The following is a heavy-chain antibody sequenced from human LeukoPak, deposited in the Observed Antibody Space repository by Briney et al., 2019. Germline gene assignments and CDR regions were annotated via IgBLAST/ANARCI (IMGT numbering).Heavy chain of an antibody. J-gene: IGHJ3*02. Sequence: GESLKISRKGSGYSFTRYWIGWVRQLPGKGLEWMGIIYPGDSDTRYSPTFQGQVTLSADKSISTAYLQWSSLKASDTAMYYCARQGYDSSGYYYDAFDIWGQGTMVTVSS. V-gene: IGHV5-51*01. CDR1: GYSFTRYW. D-gene: IGHD3-22*01. CDR3: ARQGYDSSGYYYDAFDI. CDR2: IYPGDSDT.